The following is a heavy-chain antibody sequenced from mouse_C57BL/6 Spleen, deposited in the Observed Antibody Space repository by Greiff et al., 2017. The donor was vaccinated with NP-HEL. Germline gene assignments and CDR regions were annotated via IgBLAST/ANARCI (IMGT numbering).Heavy chain of an antibody. J-gene: IGHJ2*01. CDR3: ARFDSNFDY. D-gene: IGHD3-2*01. CDR1: GYTFTSYW. V-gene: IGHV1-69*01. Sequence: QVQLQQPGAELVMPGASVKLSCKASGYTFTSYWMHWVKQRPGQGLEWIGEIDPSDSYTNYNQKFKGKSTLTVDKSSSTAYMQLSSLTSEDSAVYYCARFDSNFDYWGQGTTLTVSS. CDR2: IDPSDSYT.